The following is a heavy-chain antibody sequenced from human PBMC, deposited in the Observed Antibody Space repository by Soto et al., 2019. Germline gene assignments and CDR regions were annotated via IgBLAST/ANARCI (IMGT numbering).Heavy chain of an antibody. J-gene: IGHJ4*02. V-gene: IGHV3-15*07. Sequence: PGGSLRDSWTGYYFSFNTAWWTWVLQTPGKGLEWVARLKGKSAGGTTDYAAPVTGRFTISSDDSKNTLYLQMNNLKIEDTAVYYCTTEFGFSSGQNENWGQGTLVTVSS. CDR3: TTEFGFSSGQNEN. D-gene: IGHD6-19*01. CDR2: LKGKSAGGTT. CDR1: YFSFNTAW.